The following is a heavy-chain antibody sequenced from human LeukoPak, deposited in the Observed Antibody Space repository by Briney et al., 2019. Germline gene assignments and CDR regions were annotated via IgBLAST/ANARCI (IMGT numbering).Heavy chain of an antibody. Sequence: PGGSLRLSCAASGFTVSSNYMSWVRQAPGKGLEYVSVLYHDGGTYYADSVKGRFTISRDNSKNTLYLQMNSLRVEDTAVYYCVHGWASYGSGRSEFFDYWGQGSLVTVSS. J-gene: IGHJ4*02. CDR3: VHGWASYGSGRSEFFDY. D-gene: IGHD3-10*01. CDR2: LYHDGGT. CDR1: GFTVSSNY. V-gene: IGHV3-53*01.